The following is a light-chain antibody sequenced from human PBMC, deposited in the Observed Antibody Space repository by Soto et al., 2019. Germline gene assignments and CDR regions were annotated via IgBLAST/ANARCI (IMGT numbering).Light chain of an antibody. V-gene: IGLV1-44*01. J-gene: IGLJ1*01. CDR2: SNN. CDR3: AAWDDRLHGSYV. Sequence: QSVLTQPPSASGTPGQRVTISCSGSSSNIGSNTVNWYQQLPGTAPKLLIYSNNQRPSGVPDRFSGSKSGTSASLAISGLQSEDEADYYCAAWDDRLHGSYVFGTGNKVTVL. CDR1: SSNIGSNT.